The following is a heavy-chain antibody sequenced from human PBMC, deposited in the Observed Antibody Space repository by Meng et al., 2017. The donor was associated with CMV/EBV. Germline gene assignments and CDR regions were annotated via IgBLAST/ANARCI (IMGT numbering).Heavy chain of an antibody. Sequence: GESLKISCKGSGYSFTSYWIGWVRQMPGKGLEWMGIINPGDSDTKSSPSFEGQVTISADKSIGAAYLQWTSLKASDTAIYYCARAAYYYILTGYYSHEYYGMDVWGQGTTVTVSS. CDR1: GYSFTSYW. CDR2: INPGDSDT. V-gene: IGHV5-51*01. CDR3: ARAAYYYILTGYYSHEYYGMDV. J-gene: IGHJ6*02. D-gene: IGHD3-9*01.